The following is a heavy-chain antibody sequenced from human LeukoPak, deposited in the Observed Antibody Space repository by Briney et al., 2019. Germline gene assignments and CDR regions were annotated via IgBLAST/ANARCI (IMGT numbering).Heavy chain of an antibody. J-gene: IGHJ6*03. Sequence: GGSLRLSCAASGFTFSSYWMSWVRQAPGKGLEWVANIKEDGSEKNYVDSVKGRLTISRDNAKNSLYLQMNSLRAEDTAVYYCARDYYRRKWLGEKIRGYDYYYMDVWGKGITVTISS. V-gene: IGHV3-7*01. CDR1: GFTFSSYW. D-gene: IGHD3-10*01. CDR2: IKEDGSEK. CDR3: ARDYYRRKWLGEKIRGYDYYYMDV.